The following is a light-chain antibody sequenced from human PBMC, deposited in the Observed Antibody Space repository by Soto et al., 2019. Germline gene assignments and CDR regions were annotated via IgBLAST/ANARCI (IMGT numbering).Light chain of an antibody. CDR3: QEYNNVLFT. CDR1: QGISNY. J-gene: IGKJ3*01. CDR2: DAS. Sequence: DIQMTQSTSSLSASVGDRVTITCRASQGISNYLAWYQQKPGKVPKLLIYDASTLQSGVPSRFSGGGSGTDFTLTISSLQPEDIATYYCQEYNNVLFTFGPGTKVEIK. V-gene: IGKV1-27*01.